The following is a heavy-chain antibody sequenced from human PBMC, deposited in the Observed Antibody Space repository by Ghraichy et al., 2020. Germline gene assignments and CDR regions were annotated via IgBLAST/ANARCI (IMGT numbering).Heavy chain of an antibody. CDR1: GYSISSGYY. CDR3: ARVQQLVGPFEDY. Sequence: SETLSLTCAVSGYSISSGYYWGWIRQPPGKGLEWIGSIYHSGSTYYNPSLKSRVTISVDTSKNQFSLKLSSVTAADTAVYYCARVQQLVGPFEDYWGQGTLVTVSS. CDR2: IYHSGST. V-gene: IGHV4-38-2*01. J-gene: IGHJ4*02. D-gene: IGHD6-13*01.